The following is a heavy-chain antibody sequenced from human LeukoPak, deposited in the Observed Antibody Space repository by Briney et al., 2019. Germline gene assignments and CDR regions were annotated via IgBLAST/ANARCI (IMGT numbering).Heavy chain of an antibody. CDR1: GYFSTSYY. V-gene: IGHV4-38-2*02. CDR2: IRHDGHT. J-gene: IGHJ3*01. CDR3: ARQVATKGEWAFDV. D-gene: IGHD5-12*01. Sequence: SETLSLTCTVSGYFSTSYYWGWIRQPPGKGLEWIASIRHDGHTYYNASLKSQVTISIDMSRNQFSLKLNSLTAADTAVYYCARQVATKGEWAFDVWGQGTMVTTSS.